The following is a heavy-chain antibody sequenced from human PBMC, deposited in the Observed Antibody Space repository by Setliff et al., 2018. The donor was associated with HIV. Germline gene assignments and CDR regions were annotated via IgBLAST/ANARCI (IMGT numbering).Heavy chain of an antibody. CDR1: GGSISSHY. V-gene: IGHV4-59*11. CDR2: IYYSGST. Sequence: PSETLSLTCTVSGGSISSHYWSWIRQPPGKGLEWIGYIYYSGSTNYNPSLKSRVTISVDTSKNQFSLKLSSVTAADTAVYYCARGLTIFGVATPGIYSFMDVWGKGTTVTVSS. J-gene: IGHJ6*03. CDR3: ARGLTIFGVATPGIYSFMDV. D-gene: IGHD3-3*01.